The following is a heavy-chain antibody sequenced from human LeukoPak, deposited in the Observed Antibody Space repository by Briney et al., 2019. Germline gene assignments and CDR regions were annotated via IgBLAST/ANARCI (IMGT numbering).Heavy chain of an antibody. CDR1: GFTFSSYG. V-gene: IGHV3-33*06. Sequence: PGGSLRLSCAASGFTFSSYGMHWVRQAPGKGLEWVALIWYDGSNKYYADSVKGRFTISRDNSKNTLYLQMNSLRAEDTAVYYCAKDMLERRAGQEFDYWGQGTLVTVSS. D-gene: IGHD1-1*01. CDR3: AKDMLERRAGQEFDY. J-gene: IGHJ4*02. CDR2: IWYDGSNK.